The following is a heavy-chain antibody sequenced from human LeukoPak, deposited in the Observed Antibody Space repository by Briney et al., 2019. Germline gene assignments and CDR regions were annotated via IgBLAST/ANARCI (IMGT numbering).Heavy chain of an antibody. CDR1: GFTFSSYG. Sequence: PGGSLRLSCAASGFTFSSYGMHWVRQAPGKGLEWVAVISYDGSNKYYADSVKGRFTISRDNSKNTLYLQMNSLRAEDTAVYYCASYSSSWYLDYWGQGTLVTVSS. V-gene: IGHV3-30*03. D-gene: IGHD6-13*01. CDR3: ASYSSSWYLDY. CDR2: ISYDGSNK. J-gene: IGHJ4*02.